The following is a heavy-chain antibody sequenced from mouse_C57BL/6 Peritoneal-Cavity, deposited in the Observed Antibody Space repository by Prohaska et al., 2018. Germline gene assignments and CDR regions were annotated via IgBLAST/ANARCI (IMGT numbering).Heavy chain of an antibody. CDR3: GRVDDYEEAYYAMDY. CDR2: INPYNGGT. Sequence: KPGASVKMSCKASGYTFTDYYMNWVKQSHGKSLEWIGVINPYNGGTSYNQKVKGKATLTVDKSSRTAYMEVNSLTYEYSAVYYCGRVDDYEEAYYAMDYWGQGSAITVYS. D-gene: IGHD2-4*01. CDR1: GYTFTDYY. J-gene: IGHJ4*01. V-gene: IGHV1-19*01.